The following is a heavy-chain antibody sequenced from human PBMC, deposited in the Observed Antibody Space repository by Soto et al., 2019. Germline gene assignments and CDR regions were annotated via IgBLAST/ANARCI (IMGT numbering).Heavy chain of an antibody. Sequence: GGSLRLSCAASGFTFSTYGMHWVRQAPGKGLEWVALISYDGSNRNSADSVKGRFTISRDNSKNTPYLQMNSLRVEDTAVYYCAKDEVRTPSLYAMDVWGQGTTVTVSS. CDR3: AKDEVRTPSLYAMDV. J-gene: IGHJ6*02. CDR1: GFTFSTYG. D-gene: IGHD3-10*01. V-gene: IGHV3-30*18. CDR2: ISYDGSNR.